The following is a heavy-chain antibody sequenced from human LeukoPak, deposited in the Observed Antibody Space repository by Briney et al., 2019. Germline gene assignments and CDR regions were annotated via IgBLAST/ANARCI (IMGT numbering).Heavy chain of an antibody. CDR2: IRYEGNEK. CDR3: ARVSILIVPYYAFDI. J-gene: IGHJ3*02. Sequence: GGSLRLSCAASGFTFSYYGMHWVRQTPGKGLEWVAFIRYEGNEKFYADSVKGRFTISRDNSKNTLYLQMNSLRAEDTAVYYCARVSILIVPYYAFDIWGQGTMVTVSS. D-gene: IGHD2/OR15-2a*01. V-gene: IGHV3-30*02. CDR1: GFTFSYYG.